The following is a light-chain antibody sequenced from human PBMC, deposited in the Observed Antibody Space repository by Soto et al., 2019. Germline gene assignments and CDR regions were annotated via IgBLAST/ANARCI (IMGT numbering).Light chain of an antibody. CDR2: LDSDGSH. J-gene: IGLJ3*02. Sequence: QSVLTQSPSASASLGASVKLTCTLSSGHSSYAIAWHQQQPEKGPRYLMKLDSDGSHTKGDAIPDRFSGSSSGAERYLTISSLQSEDEADYYCQTWGTGIHGVFGGGTKVTVL. V-gene: IGLV4-69*01. CDR1: SGHSSYA. CDR3: QTWGTGIHGV.